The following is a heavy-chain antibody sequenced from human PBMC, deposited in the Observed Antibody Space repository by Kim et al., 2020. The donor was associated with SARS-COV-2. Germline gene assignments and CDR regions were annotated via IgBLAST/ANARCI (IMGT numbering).Heavy chain of an antibody. V-gene: IGHV1-3*01. D-gene: IGHD2-15*01. CDR2: ISAGDGNT. CDR1: GYTFTNYA. CDR3: AREEGYCSGGSYYYGY. J-gene: IGHJ4*02. Sequence: ASVKVSCKASGYTFTNYAMHWVRQAPGQRLEWMGWISAGDGNTKYSQKFQGRVTIARDTSTNIVYMDLSSLSSEDTAVYYCAREEGYCSGGSYYYGYWGQGTLVTVSS.